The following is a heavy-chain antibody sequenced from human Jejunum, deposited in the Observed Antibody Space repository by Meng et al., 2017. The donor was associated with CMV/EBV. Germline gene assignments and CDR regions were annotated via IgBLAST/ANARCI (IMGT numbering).Heavy chain of an antibody. Sequence: HWARQAPGQGLEWMAMIQPSVGSSISAQKFLGRVTMTSDTATSTVYMALRSLRSDDTAVYYCARGEEMGAAAVKAFSRTFDQWGQGTLVTVSS. D-gene: IGHD2-15*01. CDR2: IQPSVGSS. V-gene: IGHV1-46*01. J-gene: IGHJ4*02. CDR3: ARGEEMGAAAVKAFSRTFDQ.